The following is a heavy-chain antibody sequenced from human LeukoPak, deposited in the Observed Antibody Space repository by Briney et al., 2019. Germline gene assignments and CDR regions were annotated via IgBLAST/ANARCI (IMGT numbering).Heavy chain of an antibody. CDR3: ARDKDDILTGYYTLTY. CDR1: GFTFSSYS. Sequence: GSLRLSCAASGFTFSSYSMNWVRQAPGKGLEWVSSISSSSSYIYYADSVKGRFSISRDNAKNSLYLQMNSLRAEDTAVYYCARDKDDILTGYYTLTYWGQGTLVTVSS. J-gene: IGHJ4*02. V-gene: IGHV3-21*01. CDR2: ISSSSSYI. D-gene: IGHD3-9*01.